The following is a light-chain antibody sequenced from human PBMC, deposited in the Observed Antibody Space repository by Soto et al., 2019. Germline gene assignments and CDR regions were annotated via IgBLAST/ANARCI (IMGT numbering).Light chain of an antibody. Sequence: QPVLTQTASVSGSPGQSITISCTGTSRDVGGYNYVSWYQQHPGKAPKLIIYEVSNRPSGVSNRFSGSKSGNTASLTISGLQAEDEADYYCNSYTISSTYVFGTGTKVTVL. CDR1: SRDVGGYNY. CDR3: NSYTISSTYV. V-gene: IGLV2-14*01. J-gene: IGLJ1*01. CDR2: EVS.